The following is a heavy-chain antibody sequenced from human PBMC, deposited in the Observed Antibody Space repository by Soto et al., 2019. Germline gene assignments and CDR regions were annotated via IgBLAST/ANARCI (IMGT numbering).Heavy chain of an antibody. CDR1: GFTFSTYA. CDR3: AKLSRIALTTAVSFDM. D-gene: IGHD6-13*01. CDR2: ISGSGGDT. V-gene: IGHV3-23*01. Sequence: VQLLESGGGLVQPGGSLRLSCAASGFTFSTYAMSWVRQAPGKGLEWVSGISGSGGDTYYADSVKGRFIVSRDNPKSTLYLQMNSLRGEDTALYYCAKLSRIALTTAVSFDMWGQGTMVPVSS. J-gene: IGHJ3*02.